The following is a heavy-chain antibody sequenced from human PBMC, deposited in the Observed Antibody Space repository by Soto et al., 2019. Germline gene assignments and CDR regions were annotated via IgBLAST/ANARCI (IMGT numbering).Heavy chain of an antibody. D-gene: IGHD3-16*01. V-gene: IGHV2-5*02. CDR2: IYWDDDR. Sequence: QITLKESGPTLVNPTQTLTLTCSFSGFSLSTSRVGVAWIRQPPGKALEWLAIIYWDDDRRYSPSLKTRLAITKDTSKNQVVLTMTNLDPGDIATYYCAHIMITWGGFSALDSFDMWGQGTMVTVSS. CDR3: AHIMITWGGFSALDSFDM. J-gene: IGHJ3*02. CDR1: GFSLSTSRVG.